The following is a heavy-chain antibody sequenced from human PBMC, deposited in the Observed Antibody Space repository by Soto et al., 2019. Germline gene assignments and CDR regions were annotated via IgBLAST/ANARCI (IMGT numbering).Heavy chain of an antibody. Sequence: PSGTLSLTCTVSGGSVSSGDYYWSWIRQPPGKGLEWIGYIYYSGSTYYNPSLKSRVTISVDTSKNQFSLKLSSVTAADTAVYYCARSIAARQRVDYWGQGTLVTVSS. CDR3: ARSIAARQRVDY. CDR1: GGSVSSGDYY. J-gene: IGHJ4*02. CDR2: IYYSGST. V-gene: IGHV4-30-4*01. D-gene: IGHD6-6*01.